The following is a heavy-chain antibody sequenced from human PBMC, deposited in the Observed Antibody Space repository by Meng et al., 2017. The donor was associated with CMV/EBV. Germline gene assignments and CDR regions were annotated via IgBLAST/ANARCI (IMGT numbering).Heavy chain of an antibody. CDR1: GGSISSYY. CDR2: IYYSGST. CDR3: ARGPGVVVPAATDY. J-gene: IGHJ4*02. D-gene: IGHD2-2*01. Sequence: GSLRLSCTVSGGSISSYYWSWIRQPPGKGLEWIGYIYYSGSTHYNPSLKSRVTISVDTSKNQFSLKLSSVTAADTAVYYCARGPGVVVPAATDYWGQGTLVTVSS. V-gene: IGHV4-59*01.